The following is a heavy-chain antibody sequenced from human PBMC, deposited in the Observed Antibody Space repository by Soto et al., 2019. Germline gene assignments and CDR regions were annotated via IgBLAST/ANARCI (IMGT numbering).Heavy chain of an antibody. CDR3: AKALIAAAGTPYYFDY. CDR2: ISGSGGST. D-gene: IGHD6-13*01. J-gene: IGHJ4*02. CDR1: GFTFSSYS. Sequence: GGSLRLSCAASGFTFSSYSMSWVRQAPGKGLEWVSAISGSGGSTYYADSVKGRFTISRDNSKNTLYLQMNSLRAEDTAVYYCAKALIAAAGTPYYFDYWGQGTLVTVSS. V-gene: IGHV3-23*01.